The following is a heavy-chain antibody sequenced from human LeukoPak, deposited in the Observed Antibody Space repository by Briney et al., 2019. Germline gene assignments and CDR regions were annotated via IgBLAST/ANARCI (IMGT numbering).Heavy chain of an antibody. CDR3: ARVEWFGESDDAFDI. V-gene: IGHV4-59*01. D-gene: IGHD3-10*01. J-gene: IGHJ3*02. CDR2: IYYSGST. CDR1: GGSISSYY. Sequence: SETLSLTCTVSGGSISSYYWSWIRQPPGKRLEWIGYIYYSGSTNYNPSLKSRVTISVGTSKNQFSLKLSSVTAADTAVYYCARVEWFGESDDAFDIWGQGTMVTVSS.